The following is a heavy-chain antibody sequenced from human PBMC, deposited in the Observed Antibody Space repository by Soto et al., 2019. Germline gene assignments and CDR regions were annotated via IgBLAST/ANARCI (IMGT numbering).Heavy chain of an antibody. D-gene: IGHD3-22*01. CDR3: ARDAFYYDSRGPSSYYYYYGMDV. CDR1: GGSISSGDYY. V-gene: IGHV4-30-4*01. J-gene: IGHJ6*02. CDR2: IYYSGST. Sequence: QSLTCTVSGGSISSGDYYWSWIRQPPGKGLEWIGYIYYSGSTYYNPSLKSRVTISVDTSKNQFSLKLSSVTAADTAVYYCARDAFYYDSRGPSSYYYYYGMDVWGQGTTVTVSS.